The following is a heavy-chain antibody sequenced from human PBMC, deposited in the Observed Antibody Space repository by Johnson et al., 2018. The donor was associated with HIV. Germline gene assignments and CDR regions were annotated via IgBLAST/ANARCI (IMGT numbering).Heavy chain of an antibody. D-gene: IGHD2-15*01. V-gene: IGHV3-33*01. Sequence: QVLLVESGGGVVQPGRSLRLSCVASGFTFSSYGMHWVRQAPGKGLEWVAVIWYDGTNKYHADSVKGRFTISRDNSKNTLYLQMNSLRAEDTAVYYCVTLVVAPPFDIWGQGTMVTVSS. CDR2: IWYDGTNK. CDR1: GFTFSSYG. CDR3: VTLVVAPPFDI. J-gene: IGHJ3*02.